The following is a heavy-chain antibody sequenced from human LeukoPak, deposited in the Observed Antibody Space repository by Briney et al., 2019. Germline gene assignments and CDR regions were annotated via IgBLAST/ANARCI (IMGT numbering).Heavy chain of an antibody. V-gene: IGHV3-23*01. Sequence: GGSLRLSCAASGFTFSSYAMSWVRQAPGKGLEWVSAISGSGGSTYYADSVKGRFTISRDNSKNTLYLQMNSLRAEDTAVYYCAKDATYYYDSSGYYFGFYGDYWGQGTLVTVSS. CDR2: ISGSGGST. D-gene: IGHD3-22*01. J-gene: IGHJ4*02. CDR3: AKDATYYYDSSGYYFGFYGDY. CDR1: GFTFSSYA.